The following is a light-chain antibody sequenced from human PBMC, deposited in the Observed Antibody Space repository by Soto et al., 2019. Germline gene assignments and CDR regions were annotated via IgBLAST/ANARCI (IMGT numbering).Light chain of an antibody. Sequence: EIVLTQSPGILSLSPGERATLSCRASQTISSNYLAWYQQKPGQAPRLLISGTSIRATGIPHRFSGSGSGTDFTLTISNLEPEDYAVFYCQQYGSSPFTFGGGTKVDIK. CDR1: QTISSNY. CDR2: GTS. CDR3: QQYGSSPFT. V-gene: IGKV3-20*01. J-gene: IGKJ4*01.